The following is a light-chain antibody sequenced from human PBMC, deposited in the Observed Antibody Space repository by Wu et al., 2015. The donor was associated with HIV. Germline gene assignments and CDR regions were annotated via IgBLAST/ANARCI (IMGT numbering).Light chain of an antibody. V-gene: IGKV1-9*01. CDR3: QQLNSYPLT. CDR2: DAS. Sequence: QLTQSPSSLSASVGDRVTITCRASQDITTYLAWYQQKPGKAPKVLIYDASTLQSGVPSRFSGSGSGADFTLTITNLQREDFATYYCQQLNSYPLTFGQGTRLEIE. CDR1: QDITTY. J-gene: IGKJ5*01.